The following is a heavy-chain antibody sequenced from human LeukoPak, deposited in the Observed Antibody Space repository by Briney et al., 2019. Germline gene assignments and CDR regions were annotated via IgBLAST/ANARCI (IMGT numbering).Heavy chain of an antibody. D-gene: IGHD4-11*01. Sequence: KPGGSLSLSCAAFDFTFSDYYMSWIRQAPGKGLERVSYISSSGSTIYYADSVKGRFTISRDNAKNSLYLQMNSLRAEDTAVYYCARVDYTGDYWGQGTLVTVSS. CDR1: DFTFSDYY. V-gene: IGHV3-11*04. CDR2: ISSSGSTI. J-gene: IGHJ4*02. CDR3: ARVDYTGDY.